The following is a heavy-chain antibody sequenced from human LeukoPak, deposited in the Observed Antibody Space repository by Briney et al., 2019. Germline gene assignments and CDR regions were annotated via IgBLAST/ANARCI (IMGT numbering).Heavy chain of an antibody. CDR1: GFTFRDYW. Sequence: GGSLRLSCGASGFTFRDYWMSWVRQAPGKGLEWVANIRSDGNEKNYIDSVQGRFTISRDNAKTSLYLQMNSLRAEDTAVYYCARDSAVATYYGVDVWGQGTTVTVSS. V-gene: IGHV3-7*01. J-gene: IGHJ6*02. CDR3: ARDSAVATYYGVDV. D-gene: IGHD6-19*01. CDR2: IRSDGNEK.